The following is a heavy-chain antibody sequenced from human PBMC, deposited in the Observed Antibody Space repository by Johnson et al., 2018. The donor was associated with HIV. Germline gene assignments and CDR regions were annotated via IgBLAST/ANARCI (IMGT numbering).Heavy chain of an antibody. CDR3: ARSVNAGRPFDI. Sequence: VQLVESGGGVVQPGRSLRLSCAASGFTFSNHALHWVRQAPGKGLEWVASISYDGSYNYYADSVKGRFTIYRDDSKNTLYLQMNSLRAEDTAVYYCARSVNAGRPFDIWGQGTLVTVSS. J-gene: IGHJ3*02. D-gene: IGHD2-8*01. CDR1: GFTFSNHA. CDR2: ISYDGSYN. V-gene: IGHV3-30*04.